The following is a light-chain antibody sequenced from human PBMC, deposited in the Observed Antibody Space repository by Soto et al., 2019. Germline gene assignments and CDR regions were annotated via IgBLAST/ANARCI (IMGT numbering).Light chain of an antibody. CDR2: AAS. Sequence: DIYMTQSPSSLSASVGDRVTITCRARQGISNYLAWYQQKPGKVPKLLIYAASTLQSGVPSRFSGSGSGTDFTLTISSLQPEDVATYYCQKYNSAPVWFGQGTKVEIK. CDR1: QGISNY. J-gene: IGKJ1*01. CDR3: QKYNSAPVW. V-gene: IGKV1-27*01.